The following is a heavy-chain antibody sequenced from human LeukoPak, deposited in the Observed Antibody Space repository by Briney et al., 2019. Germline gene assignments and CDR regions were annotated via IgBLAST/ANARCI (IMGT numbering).Heavy chain of an antibody. D-gene: IGHD3-3*01. CDR2: ISIYNGHT. CDR1: GYTFTSYA. CDR3: AREDNLMDFWSGYSDY. J-gene: IGHJ4*02. Sequence: ASVKVSCKASGYTFTSYAISWVRQAPGQGLEWMGWISIYNGHTNCAQKLQGRVTMTTDTSTSTAYMELRSLRSDDTAVYYCAREDNLMDFWSGYSDYWGQGTLVTVSS. V-gene: IGHV1-18*01.